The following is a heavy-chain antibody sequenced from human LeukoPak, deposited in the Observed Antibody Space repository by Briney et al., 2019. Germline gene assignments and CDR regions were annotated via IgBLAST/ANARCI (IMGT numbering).Heavy chain of an antibody. CDR2: IYYSGST. CDR3: ARERCSGGSCYSIFRYYYYMDV. Sequence: SETLSLTCTVSGGSISSSSYYWGWIRQPPGKGLEWIGSIYYSGSTYYNPSLESRVTISVDTSKNQFSLKLSSVTAADTAVYYCARERCSGGSCYSIFRYYYYMDVWGKGTTVTVSS. D-gene: IGHD2-15*01. J-gene: IGHJ6*03. CDR1: GGSISSSSYY. V-gene: IGHV4-39*07.